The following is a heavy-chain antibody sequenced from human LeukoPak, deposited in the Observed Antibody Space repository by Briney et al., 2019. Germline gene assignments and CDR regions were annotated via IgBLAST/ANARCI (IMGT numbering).Heavy chain of an antibody. CDR3: AKRPFGGPFDY. CDR1: GFTFNNYA. J-gene: IGHJ4*02. D-gene: IGHD3-16*01. V-gene: IGHV3-23*01. Sequence: GSLRLSCAASGFTFNNYAMDWVRQAPGKGVEGVSVMSGSGSHIYYADSVKGRFTISRDNSKNTLYLQMNSLRVEDTAVYYCAKRPFGGPFDYWGQGTLVTVSS. CDR2: MSGSGSHI.